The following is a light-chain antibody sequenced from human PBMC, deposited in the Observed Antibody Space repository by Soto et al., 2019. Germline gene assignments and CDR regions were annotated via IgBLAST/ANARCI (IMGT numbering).Light chain of an antibody. CDR3: SSFTSINTWV. CDR2: EVS. V-gene: IGLV2-14*01. Sequence: QSALTQPASVSGSPGQSITISCTGTSSDVGGYNYVSWYQQHPGKATKLMIYEVSNRPSGVSNRFCGTKSGNTASLTISGLQTEDEADYYCSSFTSINTWVFGGGTKLTVL. CDR1: SSDVGGYNY. J-gene: IGLJ3*02.